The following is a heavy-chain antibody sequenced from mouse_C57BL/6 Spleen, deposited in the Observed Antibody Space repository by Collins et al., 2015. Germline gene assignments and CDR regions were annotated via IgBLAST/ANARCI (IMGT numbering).Heavy chain of an antibody. V-gene: IGHV1S41*01. CDR3: ARSGHFGMDY. J-gene: IGHJ4*01. CDR1: GYTFTSYW. Sequence: DLVKPGASVKLSCKASGYTFTSYWINWIKQRPGQGLEWIGRIAPGSGSTYYNEMFKGKATLTVDTSSSTAYIQLSSLSSEDSAVYFCARSGHFGMDYWGQGTSVTVSS. D-gene: IGHD6-1*01. CDR2: IAPGSGST.